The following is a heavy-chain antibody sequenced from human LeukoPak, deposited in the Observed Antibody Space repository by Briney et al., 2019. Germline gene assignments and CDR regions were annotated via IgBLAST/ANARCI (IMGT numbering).Heavy chain of an antibody. CDR1: GFAVSTNY. J-gene: IGHJ5*02. V-gene: IGHV3-66*02. D-gene: IGHD1-26*01. Sequence: GGSLRLSCAASGFAVSTNYLSWVRQAPGKGLEWVSVIYSDGSTYYTDSVKGRFIISRDNSKNTLYLQTNSLRPEDTAVYYCARDQRSESYYPWGWFDPWGQGTLVTVSS. CDR2: IYSDGST. CDR3: ARDQRSESYYPWGWFDP.